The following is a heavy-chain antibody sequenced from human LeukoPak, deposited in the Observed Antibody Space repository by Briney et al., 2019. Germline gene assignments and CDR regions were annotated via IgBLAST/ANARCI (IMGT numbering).Heavy chain of an antibody. CDR2: ITTSDGNT. CDR3: AKDGGLWVSAHWGDS. V-gene: IGHV3-23*01. Sequence: GGSLRLSCAASGFTFSSYTTSWVRQAPGKGLEWVSTITTSDGNTYYADSVKGRFTVSRDNSKNTLFLQMNSLRAEDTAVYYCAKDGGLWVSAHWGDSWGRGTLVTVSS. J-gene: IGHJ4*02. CDR1: GFTFSSYT. D-gene: IGHD7-27*01.